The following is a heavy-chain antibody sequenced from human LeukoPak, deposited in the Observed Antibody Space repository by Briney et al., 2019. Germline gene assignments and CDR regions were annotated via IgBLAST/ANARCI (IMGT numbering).Heavy chain of an antibody. CDR2: IYYSGNT. CDR3: ARLPMVRGVTEYYFDY. V-gene: IGHV4-59*01. Sequence: SETLSLTCTVSGGSISSYYWSWIRQPPGKGLEWIGYIYYSGNTNYNPSLKSRGTISVDTSKNQFSLDLYSVTAADTAVYYCARLPMVRGVTEYYFDYWGQGTLVTVSS. CDR1: GGSISSYY. D-gene: IGHD3-10*01. J-gene: IGHJ4*02.